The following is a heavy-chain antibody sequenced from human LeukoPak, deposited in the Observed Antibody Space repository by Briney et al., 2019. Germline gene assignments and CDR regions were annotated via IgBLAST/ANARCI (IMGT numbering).Heavy chain of an antibody. CDR2: IYYSGST. J-gene: IGHJ4*02. D-gene: IGHD6-13*01. CDR1: GGSISSSSYY. CDR3: ARGLVWAAAGFYYFDY. Sequence: ASETLSLTCTVSGGSISSSSYYWGWIRQPPGKGLEWIGSIYYSGSTYYNPSLKSRVTISVDTSKNQFSLKLSSVTAADTAVYYCARGLVWAAAGFYYFDYWGQGTLVTVSS. V-gene: IGHV4-39*01.